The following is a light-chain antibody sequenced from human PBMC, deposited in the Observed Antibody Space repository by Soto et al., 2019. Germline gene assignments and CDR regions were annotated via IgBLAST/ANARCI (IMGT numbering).Light chain of an antibody. V-gene: IGKV3-20*01. Sequence: EIMLPHSPGTLLLSPGEKATLSCMASQSVSSSYFAWYQQRFGQAPRLLIYGASSRATGIPDRFSGSGSGTDFTLTISRLEPEDFAVYYCQQYGSSSWTFGQGTKVDIK. CDR2: GAS. J-gene: IGKJ1*01. CDR3: QQYGSSSWT. CDR1: QSVSSSY.